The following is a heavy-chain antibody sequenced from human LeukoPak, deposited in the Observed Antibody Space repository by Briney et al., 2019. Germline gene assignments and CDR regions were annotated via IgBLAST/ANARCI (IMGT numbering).Heavy chain of an antibody. D-gene: IGHD5-18*01. CDR1: GGSISSYY. CDR2: IYYSGST. Sequence: PSETLSLTCTVSGGSISSYYWSWIRQPPGKGLEWIGYIYYSGSTNYNPSLKSQVTISVDMSKNQFSLKLSSVTAADTAVYYCARTTEGGYTYDYFYYYYMDVWGKGTTVTISS. CDR3: ARTTEGGYTYDYFYYYYMDV. V-gene: IGHV4-59*01. J-gene: IGHJ6*03.